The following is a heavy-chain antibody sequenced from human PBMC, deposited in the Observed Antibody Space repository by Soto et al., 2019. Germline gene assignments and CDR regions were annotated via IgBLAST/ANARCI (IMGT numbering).Heavy chain of an antibody. CDR3: AKEFLRPFDY. Sequence: GGSLRLSCAASGFTFSNYAMSWVRQAPGKGLEWISAISGSGDSTYYADSVKGRFTISRDNSKNTLYLQMNSLRAEDTAVYYCAKEFLRPFDYWGQGTLVTVSS. J-gene: IGHJ4*02. CDR1: GFTFSNYA. V-gene: IGHV3-23*01. CDR2: ISGSGDST.